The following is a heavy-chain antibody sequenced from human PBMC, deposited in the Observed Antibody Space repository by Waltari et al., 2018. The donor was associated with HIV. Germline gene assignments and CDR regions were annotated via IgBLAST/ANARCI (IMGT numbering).Heavy chain of an antibody. CDR1: GLTFRSSG. CDR3: AREGGRDCSGGSCYIDY. V-gene: IGHV3-7*01. D-gene: IGHD2-15*01. Sequence: EVEVVESGGGLVQPGGTLRLSCAVPGLTFRSSGMGGFRQAPGKGLAWVANKNQDGSDGYYVGSVDGRFTISIDNTKNLLYLQMNSLRAEDTAVYYCAREGGRDCSGGSCYIDYWGQGTLVTVSS. CDR2: KNQDGSDG. J-gene: IGHJ4*02.